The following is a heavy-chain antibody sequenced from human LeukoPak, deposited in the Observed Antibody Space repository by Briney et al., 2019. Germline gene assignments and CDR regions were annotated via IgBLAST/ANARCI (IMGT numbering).Heavy chain of an antibody. V-gene: IGHV3-74*01. CDR2: INGDGSST. Sequence: GGSLRLSCAASGFTFSTYWMHWVRQAPGKGLVWVSRINGDGSSTSYADSVKGRFTISRDNAKNTLYLQMNSLRAEDTAVYYCARGTTSSIPMIIKNDYWGQGTLVTVSS. CDR3: ARGTTSSIPMIIKNDY. J-gene: IGHJ4*02. D-gene: IGHD3-22*01. CDR1: GFTFSTYW.